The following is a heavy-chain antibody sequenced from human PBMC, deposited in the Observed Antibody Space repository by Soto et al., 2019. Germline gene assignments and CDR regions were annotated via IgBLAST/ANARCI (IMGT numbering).Heavy chain of an antibody. CDR3: ASWNYGESGLWYFDL. CDR2: IYYSGST. D-gene: IGHD4-17*01. V-gene: IGHV4-30-4*01. CDR1: GGSISSGDYY. Sequence: SETLSLTCTVSGGSISSGDYYWSWIRQPPGKGLEWIGYIYYSGSTYYNPSLKSRVTISVDTSKNQFSLKLSSVTAADTAVYYCASWNYGESGLWYFDLWGRGTLVTVSS. J-gene: IGHJ2*01.